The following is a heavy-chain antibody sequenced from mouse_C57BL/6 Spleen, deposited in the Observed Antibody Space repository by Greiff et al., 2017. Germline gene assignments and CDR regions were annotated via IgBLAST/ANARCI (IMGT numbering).Heavy chain of an antibody. CDR1: GFTFSDYY. Sequence: EVKLMESGGGLVQPGGSLKLSCAASGFTFSDYYMYWVRQTPEKRLEWVAYISNGGGSTYYPDTVKGRVTISRDNAKNTLYLQMSRLKSEDTAMYYCASLYYGSSYWYFDVWGTGTTVTVSS. D-gene: IGHD1-1*01. J-gene: IGHJ1*03. CDR3: ASLYYGSSYWYFDV. V-gene: IGHV5-12*01. CDR2: ISNGGGST.